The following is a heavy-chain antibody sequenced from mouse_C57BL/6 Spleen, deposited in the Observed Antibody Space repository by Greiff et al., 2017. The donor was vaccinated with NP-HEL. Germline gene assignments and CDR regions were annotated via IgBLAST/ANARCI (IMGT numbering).Heavy chain of an antibody. J-gene: IGHJ4*01. D-gene: IGHD1-1*01. CDR1: GYAFSSSW. Sequence: QVQLQQSGPELVKPGASVKISCKASGYAFSSSWMNWVKQRPGKGLEWIGRIYPGDGDTNYNGKFKGKATLTADKSSSTAYMQLSSLTSEDSAVYFCASLLITRDAMDYWGQGTSVTVSS. CDR2: IYPGDGDT. CDR3: ASLLITRDAMDY. V-gene: IGHV1-82*01.